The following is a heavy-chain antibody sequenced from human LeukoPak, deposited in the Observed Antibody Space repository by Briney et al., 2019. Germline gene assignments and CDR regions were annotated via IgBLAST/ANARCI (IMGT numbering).Heavy chain of an antibody. Sequence: GGSLRLSCAASGFTFSSYWMHWVRQAPGKGLVWVSRINSDGISTKYADSVKGRFTISRDNAKNTLHLQMNSLRAEDAAVYFCTTWVGAHFDFWGQGTLVTVSS. J-gene: IGHJ4*02. D-gene: IGHD1-26*01. CDR3: TTWVGAHFDF. V-gene: IGHV3-74*03. CDR1: GFTFSSYW. CDR2: INSDGIST.